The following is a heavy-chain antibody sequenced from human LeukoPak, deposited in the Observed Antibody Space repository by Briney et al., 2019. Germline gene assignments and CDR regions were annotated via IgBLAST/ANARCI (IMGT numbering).Heavy chain of an antibody. CDR1: GDSVSSYTAA. V-gene: IGHV6-1*01. CDR2: TFYRSKWYH. CDR3: AGSRIGYSDSSGFFDS. J-gene: IGHJ4*02. Sequence: SQTLSLTCAISGDSVSSYTAAWNWIRQSPSRGLEWLGRTFYRSKWYHDYAVSVKSRITINPDTSKNQFSLQLSSVTAADTAVYYCAGSRIGYSDSSGFFDSWGQGTLVTVSS. D-gene: IGHD3-22*01.